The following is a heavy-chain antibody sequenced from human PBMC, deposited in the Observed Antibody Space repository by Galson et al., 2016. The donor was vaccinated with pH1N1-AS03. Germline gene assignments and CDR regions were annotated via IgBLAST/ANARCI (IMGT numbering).Heavy chain of an antibody. CDR3: ARAAPFDP. Sequence: SVKVSCKASGCTFPNFGMSWVRQAPGQGLEWMGWISPYNGNTQYAQRLEGRVTMTTDTSTNTAYLELRSLTYDDTAVYYCARAAPFDPWGHGTLVIVSS. D-gene: IGHD2-15*01. CDR2: ISPYNGNT. V-gene: IGHV1-18*04. CDR1: GCTFPNFG. J-gene: IGHJ5*02.